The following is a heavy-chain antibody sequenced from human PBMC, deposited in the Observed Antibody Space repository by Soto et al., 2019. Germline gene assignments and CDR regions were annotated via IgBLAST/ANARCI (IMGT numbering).Heavy chain of an antibody. CDR1: GASISRTGFH. Sequence: QLQLQESGPGLVKPSETLSLTCAVSGASISRTGFHWGWIRQPPGQGLEWIGSIYEGETTFYNSSLKSRVTISADTSKNHFSLKLSSVTATDTAVYYCARRGSGHTFDYWGQGTLVTVSS. CDR2: IYEGETT. J-gene: IGHJ4*02. CDR3: ARRGSGHTFDY. D-gene: IGHD3-10*01. V-gene: IGHV4-39*01.